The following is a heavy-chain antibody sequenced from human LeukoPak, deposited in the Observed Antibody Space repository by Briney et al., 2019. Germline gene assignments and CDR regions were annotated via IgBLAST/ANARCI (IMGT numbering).Heavy chain of an antibody. CDR1: GITLSNYG. V-gene: IGHV3-23*01. J-gene: IGHJ4*02. Sequence: GGSLRLSCAVSGITLSNYGMSWVRKAPGKGLGWVAGMSGSGGGTNYADSVKGRFTVSRDNSKNTLYLQMKSLRAEGTAVYFCAKRGVVIRVILVGFYKEAYYFDSWGQGALVTVSS. CDR3: AKRGVVIRVILVGFYKEAYYFDS. D-gene: IGHD3-22*01. CDR2: MSGSGGGT.